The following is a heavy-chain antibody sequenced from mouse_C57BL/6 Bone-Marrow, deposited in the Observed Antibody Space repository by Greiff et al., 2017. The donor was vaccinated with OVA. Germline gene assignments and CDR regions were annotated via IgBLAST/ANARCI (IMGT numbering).Heavy chain of an antibody. Sequence: KLEESGGDLVKPGGSLKLSCAASGFTFSSYGMSWVRQTPDKRLEWVATISSGGSYTYYPDSVKGRFTISRDNAKNTLYLQMSSLKSEDTAMYYCARRGEDYDVFAYWGQGTLVTVSA. CDR3: ARRGEDYDVFAY. V-gene: IGHV5-6*02. D-gene: IGHD2-4*01. J-gene: IGHJ3*01. CDR2: ISSGGSYT. CDR1: GFTFSSYG.